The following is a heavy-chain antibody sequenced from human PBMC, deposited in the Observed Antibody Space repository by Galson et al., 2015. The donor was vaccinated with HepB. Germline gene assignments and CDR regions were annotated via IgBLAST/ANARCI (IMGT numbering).Heavy chain of an antibody. Sequence: SLRLSCAASGFSFNDYAIHWVRQAPGKGLEWVAIVSYDGTNKYYADSXXXXFTISRDNSKKTLHLEMDSLRVEDTAMYYCARGESIAVTNTLGAPDSWGQGTLVSVSS. CDR3: ARGESIAVTNTLGAPDS. CDR1: GFSFNDYA. CDR2: VSYDGTNK. D-gene: IGHD6-19*01. J-gene: IGHJ4*02. V-gene: IGHV3-30*04.